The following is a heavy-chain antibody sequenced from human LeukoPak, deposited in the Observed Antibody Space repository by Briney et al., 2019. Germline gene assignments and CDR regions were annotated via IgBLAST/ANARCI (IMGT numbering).Heavy chain of an antibody. CDR2: ISAYNGNT. V-gene: IGHV1-18*01. D-gene: IGHD5-24*01. J-gene: IGHJ4*02. Sequence: GASVKVSCKASGYTFTSYGISWVRQAPGQGLEWMGWISAYNGNTKYAQKLQGRVTMTTDTSTTTAYKELRSLRSDDTAVYYCARVEMATTVYFDYWGQGTLVTVSS. CDR1: GYTFTSYG. CDR3: ARVEMATTVYFDY.